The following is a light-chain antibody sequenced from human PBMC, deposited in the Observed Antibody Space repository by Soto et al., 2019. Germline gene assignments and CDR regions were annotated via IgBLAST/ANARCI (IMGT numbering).Light chain of an antibody. J-gene: IGKJ1*01. CDR3: QQSSNIPCT. CDR1: QHVDRY. CDR2: SAS. V-gene: IGKV1-39*01. Sequence: DIQMTQSPSSLSASVGDSVTITCRTSQHVDRYLSWYQQIPGRAPKLLIYSASSLVSGVPPRFRGSASGTEFTLSISSLQREDFATYFCQQSSNIPCTFGQGTKV.